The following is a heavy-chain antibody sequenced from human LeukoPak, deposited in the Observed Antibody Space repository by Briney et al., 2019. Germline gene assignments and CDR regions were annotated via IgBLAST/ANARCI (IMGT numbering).Heavy chain of an antibody. Sequence: EPSETLSLTCAVYGGSFSGYYWSWIRQPPGKGLEWIGEINHSGSTNYNPSLKSRVTISVDTSKNQFSLKLSSVTAADTAVYYCARGHMVRGLDYWGQGTLVTVSS. CDR2: INHSGST. CDR3: ARGHMVRGLDY. CDR1: GGSFSGYY. D-gene: IGHD3-10*01. J-gene: IGHJ4*02. V-gene: IGHV4-34*01.